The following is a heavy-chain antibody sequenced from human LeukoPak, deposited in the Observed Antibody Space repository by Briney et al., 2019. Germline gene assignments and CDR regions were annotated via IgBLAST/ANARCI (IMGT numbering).Heavy chain of an antibody. CDR3: ARAPRPCSSTSCYVDYYYGGMDG. V-gene: IGHV1-18*01. J-gene: IGHJ6*02. D-gene: IGHD2-2*01. Sequence: ASVKVSCKASGYTFTSYGISWVRQAPGQGLEWMGWISAYNGNTNYAQELQGRVTMTTDTSTSTAYMNLRSLRSDDTTVYYCARAPRPCSSTSCYVDYYYGGMDGWGQGTSVTVSS. CDR2: ISAYNGNT. CDR1: GYTFTSYG.